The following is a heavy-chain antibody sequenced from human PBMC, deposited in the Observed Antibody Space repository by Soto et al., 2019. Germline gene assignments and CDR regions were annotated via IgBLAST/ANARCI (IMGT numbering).Heavy chain of an antibody. CDR1: GYTFTSYG. CDR2: ISAYNGNT. D-gene: IGHD6-19*01. J-gene: IGHJ4*02. CDR3: ARDVPAGIAVAAEQFDY. Sequence: QVQLVQSGAEVKKPGASVKVSCKASGYTFTSYGISWVRQAPGQGLEWMGWISAYNGNTNYAQKLQGRVTMTTDTSTSTAYMALRSLRSDDTAVYYCARDVPAGIAVAAEQFDYWGQGTLVTVSS. V-gene: IGHV1-18*01.